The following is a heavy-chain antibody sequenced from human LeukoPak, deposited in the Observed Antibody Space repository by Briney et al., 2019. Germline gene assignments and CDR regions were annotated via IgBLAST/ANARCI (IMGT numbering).Heavy chain of an antibody. J-gene: IGHJ3*02. CDR2: ISSSGSTI. V-gene: IGHV3-48*03. CDR3: ARDAYDSSGYYSPYDAFDI. D-gene: IGHD3-22*01. Sequence: GGSLRLSCAASGFTFSSDEMNCVRQAPGKGLEWVSYISSSGSTIYYADSVKGRFTISRDNAKNSLYLQMNSLRAEDTAVYYCARDAYDSSGYYSPYDAFDIWGQGTMVTVPS. CDR1: GFTFSSDE.